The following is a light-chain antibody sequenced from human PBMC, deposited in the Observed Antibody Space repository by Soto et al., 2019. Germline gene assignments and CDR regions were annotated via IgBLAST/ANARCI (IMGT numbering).Light chain of an antibody. CDR3: QQSYSTPLT. Sequence: DSHLSQSPCALSASLGDRVHITCRASKSISSYLNWYQQKPGKAPKLLIYAASSLQSGVPSRFSGSGSGTDFTLTISSLQPEDFATYYCQQSYSTPLTFGGGTKVDIK. CDR2: AAS. J-gene: IGKJ4*01. CDR1: KSISSY. V-gene: IGKV1-39*01.